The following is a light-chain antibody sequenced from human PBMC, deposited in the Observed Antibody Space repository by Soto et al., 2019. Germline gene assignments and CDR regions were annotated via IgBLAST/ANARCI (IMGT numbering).Light chain of an antibody. CDR2: GAS. CDR3: QQYGAQPYY. V-gene: IGKV3-20*01. Sequence: EVVLTQSPGMLSLSPGERATLSCRASQSVSSSYLGWYQQRPGQAPSLLMYGASRRATGIPDRFSGSGSGTDFTLTISRLEPEDFAVSYCQQYGAQPYYFGQGTKLEIK. CDR1: QSVSSSY. J-gene: IGKJ2*01.